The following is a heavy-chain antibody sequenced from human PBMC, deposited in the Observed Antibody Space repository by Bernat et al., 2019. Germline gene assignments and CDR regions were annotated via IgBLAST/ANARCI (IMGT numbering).Heavy chain of an antibody. CDR3: ARGAAASNGVSDY. J-gene: IGHJ4*02. Sequence: QLQLQESGLGLVKPSETLSLTCTVSGGSISSSSYYWGWIRQPPGKGLEGIGSIYYSGSTYYNPSLKSRVTISVEPSKNQFSLKLSSVTAADTAVYYCARGAAASNGVSDYWGQGTLVTVSS. CDR1: GGSISSSSYY. CDR2: IYYSGST. V-gene: IGHV4-39*01. D-gene: IGHD6-13*01.